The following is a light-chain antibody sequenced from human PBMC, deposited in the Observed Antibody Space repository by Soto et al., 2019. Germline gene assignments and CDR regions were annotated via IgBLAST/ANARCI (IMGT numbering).Light chain of an antibody. V-gene: IGKV3-15*01. J-gene: IGKJ1*01. Sequence: EIVMTQSPATLSVSPGERATLSCRASQSVSTNLAWYQQKPGQAPRLLIHNALTRATGIPARFSGSGSGTEFTLTISSLQSEDFAFYYCQQCNNWPRTFGQGTKVEIK. CDR2: NAL. CDR3: QQCNNWPRT. CDR1: QSVSTN.